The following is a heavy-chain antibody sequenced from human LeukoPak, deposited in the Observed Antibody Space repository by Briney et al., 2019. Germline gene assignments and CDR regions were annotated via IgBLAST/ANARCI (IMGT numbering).Heavy chain of an antibody. Sequence: SETLSLTCTVSGGSISSGGYYWSWIRQHPGTGLEWIGYIYYSGSTYYNPSLKSRVTISVDTSKNQFSLKLSSMTAADTAVYYCARGPTTVPYYFDYWGQGTLVTVSS. CDR1: GGSISSGGYY. CDR2: IYYSGST. D-gene: IGHD4-17*01. J-gene: IGHJ4*02. V-gene: IGHV4-31*03. CDR3: ARGPTTVPYYFDY.